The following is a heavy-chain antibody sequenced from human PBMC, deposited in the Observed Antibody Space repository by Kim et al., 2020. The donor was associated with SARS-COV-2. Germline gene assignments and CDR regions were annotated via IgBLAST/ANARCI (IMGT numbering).Heavy chain of an antibody. D-gene: IGHD2-2*01. Sequence: SETLSLTCAVYGGSFSGYYWSWIRQPPGKGLEWIGEINHSGSTNYNPSLKSRVTISVDTSKNQFSLKLSSVTAADTAVYYCARVTVVPAAPDGMDVWVQG. CDR2: INHSGST. CDR3: ARVTVVPAAPDGMDV. V-gene: IGHV4-34*01. J-gene: IGHJ6*02. CDR1: GGSFSGYY.